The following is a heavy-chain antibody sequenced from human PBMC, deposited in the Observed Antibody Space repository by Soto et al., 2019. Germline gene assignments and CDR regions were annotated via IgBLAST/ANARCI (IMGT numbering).Heavy chain of an antibody. V-gene: IGHV3-7*01. CDR2: IKQDGSEK. D-gene: IGHD3-9*01. Sequence: GGSLRLSCAASGFTFSSYWMSWVRQAPGKGLEWVANIKQDGSEKYYVDSVKGRFTISRDNAKNSLYLQMNSLRAEDTAVYYCARDSSYFRWLGHDAFDIWGQGTMVTVSS. CDR1: GFTFSSYW. CDR3: ARDSSYFRWLGHDAFDI. J-gene: IGHJ3*02.